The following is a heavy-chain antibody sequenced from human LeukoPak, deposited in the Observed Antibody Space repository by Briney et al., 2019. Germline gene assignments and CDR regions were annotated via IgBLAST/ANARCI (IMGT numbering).Heavy chain of an antibody. CDR3: ARYNSGTITHPVYY. CDR1: GFTFDDCA. D-gene: IGHD5-12*01. V-gene: IGHV3-9*01. CDR2: ISWNSGSI. Sequence: SLRLSCAASGFTFDDCAMHWVRQAPGKGLEWVSGISWNSGSIGYADSVKGRFTISRDNAKNSLYLQMNSLRAEDAALYYCARYNSGTITHPVYYWGQGTLVTVSS. J-gene: IGHJ4*02.